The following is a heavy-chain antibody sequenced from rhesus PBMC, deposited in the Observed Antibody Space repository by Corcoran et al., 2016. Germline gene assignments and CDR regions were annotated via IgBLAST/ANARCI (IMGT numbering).Heavy chain of an antibody. CDR1: GGPTNGYYY. CDR2: IYGNSAST. Sequence: QVQLQESGPGLVKPSETLSLTSPVSGGPTNGYYYRSRIRQPPGKGLEWIGGIYGNSASTYYNPSLKSRVTISKDTSKNQFSLKLSSVTAADTAVYYCARQGLWGQGVLVTVSS. V-gene: IGHV4-143*01. CDR3: ARQGL. J-gene: IGHJ4*01.